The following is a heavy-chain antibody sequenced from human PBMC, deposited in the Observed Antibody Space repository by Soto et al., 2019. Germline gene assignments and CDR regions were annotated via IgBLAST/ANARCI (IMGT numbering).Heavy chain of an antibody. CDR1: GFTFSSYA. CDR3: AKASTLQYYDILTGQLDY. J-gene: IGHJ4*02. Sequence: PGGSLRLSCAASGFTFSSYAMSWVRQAPGKGLEWVSAISGSGGSTYYADSVKGRFTISRDNSTKTLYLQMNSLRAEDTAVYYCAKASTLQYYDILTGQLDYWGQGTLVTSSS. CDR2: ISGSGGST. D-gene: IGHD3-9*01. V-gene: IGHV3-23*01.